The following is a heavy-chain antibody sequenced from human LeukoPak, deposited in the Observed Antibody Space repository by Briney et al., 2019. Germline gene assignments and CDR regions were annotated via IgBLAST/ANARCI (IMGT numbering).Heavy chain of an antibody. CDR1: GSTFSSYA. CDR2: ISGSGGST. J-gene: IGHJ4*02. Sequence: GGSLRLSCAASGSTFSSYAMSWVRQAPGKGLEWVSAISGSGGSTYYADSVKGRFTISRDNSKNTPYLQMNSLRAEDTAVYYCAKDIDLTYYFDYWGQGTLVTVSS. V-gene: IGHV3-23*01. D-gene: IGHD3-16*01. CDR3: AKDIDLTYYFDY.